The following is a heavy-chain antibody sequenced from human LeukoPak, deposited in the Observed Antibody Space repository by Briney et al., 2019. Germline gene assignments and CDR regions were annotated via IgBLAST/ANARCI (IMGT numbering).Heavy chain of an antibody. V-gene: IGHV4-4*08. Sequence: SETLSLTCSVSGGSVSSYYWSWIRQSPGKGLEWIGYIHNSGRTNYNPSLKSRVTGFVDTSKNQVSLRLSSVTAADTAVYYCARLGYDSSGYHDAFDIWGQGTMVTVSS. CDR2: IHNSGRT. CDR1: GGSVSSYY. J-gene: IGHJ3*02. CDR3: ARLGYDSSGYHDAFDI. D-gene: IGHD3-22*01.